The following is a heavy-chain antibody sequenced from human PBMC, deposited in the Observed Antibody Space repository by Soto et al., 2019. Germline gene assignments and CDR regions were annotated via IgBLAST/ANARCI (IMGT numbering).Heavy chain of an antibody. CDR3: ARGGTHVVVVAAFDY. V-gene: IGHV4-59*01. D-gene: IGHD2-15*01. Sequence: SETLSLTCTVSGGSISSYYWSWIRQPPGKGLEWIGYIYYSGSTNYNPSLKSRVTISVDTSKNQFSLKLSSVTAADTAVYYCARGGTHVVVVAAFDYWGQGTLVTVSS. CDR2: IYYSGST. CDR1: GGSISSYY. J-gene: IGHJ4*02.